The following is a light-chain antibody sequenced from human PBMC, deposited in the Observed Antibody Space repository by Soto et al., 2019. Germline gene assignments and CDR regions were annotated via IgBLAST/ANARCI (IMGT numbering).Light chain of an antibody. CDR2: GAS. Sequence: EIVMTQSAATLSVSPEERATLSCRASQSVSSNLAWYHQKPGQAPRLLIYGASTRATGIPARFSGSGSGTEFTLTISSLQAEDFAVYYCQQYNNSPPAFGQGTKLEIK. CDR3: QQYNNSPPA. J-gene: IGKJ2*01. CDR1: QSVSSN. V-gene: IGKV3-15*01.